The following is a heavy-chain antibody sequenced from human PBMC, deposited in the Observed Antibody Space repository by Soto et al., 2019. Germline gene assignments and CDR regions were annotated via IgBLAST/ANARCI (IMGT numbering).Heavy chain of an antibody. V-gene: IGHV1-69*01. J-gene: IGHJ3*02. CDR2: IIPIFGTA. Sequence: QVQLVQSGAEVKKPGSSVKVSCKASGGTFSSYAISWVRQAPGQGLEWMGGIIPIFGTANYAQKFQGRVTITADESTGTAYMELSSLRSEDTAVYYCARGTYYDFWSGYSDPDAFDIWGQGTMVTVSS. D-gene: IGHD3-3*01. CDR3: ARGTYYDFWSGYSDPDAFDI. CDR1: GGTFSSYA.